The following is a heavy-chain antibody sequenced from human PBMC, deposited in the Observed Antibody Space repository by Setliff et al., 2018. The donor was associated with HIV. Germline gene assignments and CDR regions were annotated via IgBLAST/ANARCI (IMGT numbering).Heavy chain of an antibody. J-gene: IGHJ4*02. V-gene: IGHV1-69-2*01. CDR2: IFLRNGET. CDR3: TTTYVRDDYNFDF. Sequence: ASVKVSCKASGHNSDFCIHWVQQAPGGRLAWMGRIFLRNGETRYSEKVQGRLTITADTSIDTAYMDLSSLRSEDTAVYYCTTTYVRDDYNFDFWGQGSLVTVPQ. D-gene: IGHD4-4*01. CDR1: GHNSDFC.